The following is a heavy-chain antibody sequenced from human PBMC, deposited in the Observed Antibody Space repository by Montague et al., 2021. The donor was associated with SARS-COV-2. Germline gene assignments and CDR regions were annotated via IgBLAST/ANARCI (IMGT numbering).Heavy chain of an antibody. CDR3: ARDPWRITIFGVVTRYGLDV. CDR1: GGSVSSGSYY. V-gene: IGHV4-61*01. J-gene: IGHJ6*02. D-gene: IGHD3-3*01. CDR2: IYYSGST. Sequence: SETLSLTCIVSGGSVSSGSYYWSWIRQPPGKGLEWIGYIYYSGSTNYNPSLKSRVTISVDTSKNQFSLKLSSVTAADTALYYCARDPWRITIFGVVTRYGLDVGGQGTTVTVSS.